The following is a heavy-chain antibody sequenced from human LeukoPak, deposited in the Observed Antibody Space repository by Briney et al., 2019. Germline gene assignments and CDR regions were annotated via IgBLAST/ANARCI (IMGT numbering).Heavy chain of an antibody. Sequence: GGSLRLSCAASGFTFSSYGMHWVRQAPGKGLEWVAVISYDGSNKYYVDSVKGRFTISRDNSKNTLYLQMNSLRAEDTAVYYCAKDSAYYDSSGYSDYWGQGTLVTVSS. D-gene: IGHD3-22*01. CDR3: AKDSAYYDSSGYSDY. V-gene: IGHV3-30*18. CDR2: ISYDGSNK. CDR1: GFTFSSYG. J-gene: IGHJ4*02.